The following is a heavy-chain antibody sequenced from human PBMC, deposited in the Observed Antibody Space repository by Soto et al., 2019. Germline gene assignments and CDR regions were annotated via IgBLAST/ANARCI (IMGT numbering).Heavy chain of an antibody. Sequence: QVQLQESGPGLVRPSETLSLTCTVSGGSISSYYWSWIRQTPGKGLEWIGYIFNSGSTNYNPSLTCRATISLDTSKAQLILTLSSVTAADTASYYFGRQVGSGYYTRFDYWGRGTLVTVSS. CDR3: GRQVGSGYYTRFDY. V-gene: IGHV4-59*01. CDR1: GGSISSYY. D-gene: IGHD3-22*01. J-gene: IGHJ4*02. CDR2: IFNSGST.